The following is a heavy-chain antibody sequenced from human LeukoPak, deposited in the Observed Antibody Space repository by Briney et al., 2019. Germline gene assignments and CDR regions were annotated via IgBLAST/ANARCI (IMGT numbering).Heavy chain of an antibody. D-gene: IGHD4-17*01. CDR3: ARARYPVTPFDL. J-gene: IGHJ4*02. CDR1: GFTFPTYD. Sequence: PGGSLRLSCAASGFTFPTYDMSWLRQAPMQGLEWVSTMSGGGDATYYADSVKGRFTISRDNSKNTVYLQMNSLGPQDTAVYFCARARYPVTPFDLWGQGTLVTVSS. V-gene: IGHV3-23*01. CDR2: MSGGGDAT.